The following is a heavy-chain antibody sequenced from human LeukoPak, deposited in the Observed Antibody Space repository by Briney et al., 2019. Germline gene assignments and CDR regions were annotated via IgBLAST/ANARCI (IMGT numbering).Heavy chain of an antibody. CDR2: IYTSGST. D-gene: IGHD6-13*01. V-gene: IGHV4-4*07. Sequence: SETLSLTCTVSGGSISSYYWSWNRQPAGKGLEWIGRIYTSGSTNYNPSLKSRVTMSVDTSKNQFSLKLSSVTAADTAVYYCAREVSSSWPPFYYYGMDVWGQGTTVTVSS. CDR1: GGSISSYY. J-gene: IGHJ6*02. CDR3: AREVSSSWPPFYYYGMDV.